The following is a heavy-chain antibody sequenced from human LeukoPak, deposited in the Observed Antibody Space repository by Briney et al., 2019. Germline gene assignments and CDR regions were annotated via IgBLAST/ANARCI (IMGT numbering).Heavy chain of an antibody. J-gene: IGHJ5*02. CDR1: GYTFTSYA. CDR3: ARNRYCSSTSCPNWFDP. Sequence: GASVKVSCKASGYTFTSYAMNWVRQAPGQGLEWMGWISAYNGNTNYAQKLQGRVTMTTDTSTSTAYMELRSLRSDDTAVYYCARNRYCSSTSCPNWFDPWGQGTLVTVSS. CDR2: ISAYNGNT. V-gene: IGHV1-18*01. D-gene: IGHD2-2*01.